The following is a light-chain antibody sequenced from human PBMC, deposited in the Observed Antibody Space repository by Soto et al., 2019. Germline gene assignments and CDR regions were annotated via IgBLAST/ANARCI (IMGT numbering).Light chain of an antibody. CDR3: QSYDSSLSGVV. J-gene: IGLJ2*01. Sequence: QSVLTQPPSVSGAPGQRVTISCTGSSSNIGAGYDVHWYQQLPGTAPKLLIYGNSNRPSGVPDRFSGSKSGTPASLAITGLQAEDEAVYYCQSYDSSLSGVVFGGGTKLTVL. CDR1: SSNIGAGYD. CDR2: GNS. V-gene: IGLV1-40*01.